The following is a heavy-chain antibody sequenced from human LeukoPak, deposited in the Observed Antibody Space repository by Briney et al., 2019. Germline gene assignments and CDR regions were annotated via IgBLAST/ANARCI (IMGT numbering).Heavy chain of an antibody. Sequence: GASVKVSCKASGGTFSSYAISWVRQAPGQGLEWMGRIIPILGIANYAQKFQGRVTITADKSTSTAYMELSSLRSEDTAVHYCASALGSEPWGQGTMVTVSS. CDR2: IIPILGIA. J-gene: IGHJ3*01. V-gene: IGHV1-69*04. CDR3: ASALGSEP. D-gene: IGHD3-10*01. CDR1: GGTFSSYA.